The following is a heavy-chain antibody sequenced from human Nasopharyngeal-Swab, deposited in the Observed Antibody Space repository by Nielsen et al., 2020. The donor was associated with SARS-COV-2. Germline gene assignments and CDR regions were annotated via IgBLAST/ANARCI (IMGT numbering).Heavy chain of an antibody. D-gene: IGHD2-15*01. Sequence: WVRQAPGRGLEWMGGFDPEDGETIYAQKFQGRVTMTEDTSTDTAYMELSSLRSEDTAVYYCATGPVVAATEWSDPWGQGTLVTVSS. J-gene: IGHJ5*02. CDR2: FDPEDGET. CDR3: ATGPVVAATEWSDP. V-gene: IGHV1-24*01.